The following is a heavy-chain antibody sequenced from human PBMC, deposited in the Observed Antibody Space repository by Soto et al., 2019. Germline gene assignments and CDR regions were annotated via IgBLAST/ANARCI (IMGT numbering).Heavy chain of an antibody. V-gene: IGHV3-53*01. J-gene: IGHJ2*01. CDR1: GFTVSSNY. CDR2: IYSGGST. CDR3: ARDTLNWYFDL. Sequence: EVQLVESGGGLIQPGGSLRLSCAASGFTVSSNYMSWVRQAPGKGLEWVSVIYSGGSTYYADSVKGRFTISRDNSKNTVYLQMNSLGAEDTAVSYWARDTLNWYFDLWGRGTLVTVSS.